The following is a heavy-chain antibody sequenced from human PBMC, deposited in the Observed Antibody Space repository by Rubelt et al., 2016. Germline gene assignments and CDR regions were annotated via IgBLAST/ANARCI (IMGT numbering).Heavy chain of an antibody. V-gene: IGHV1-46*01. Sequence: GDSVGISCKASGYTFISHYIHWVRQAPGQGPEWMGIINPSGGNTNYAQKFQGRVTMTRDTSTGTVYMELSSLRSEDTAVYYCATTPVTALSNDMDVWGQGTTVTVSS. D-gene: IGHD2-21*02. CDR3: ATTPVTALSNDMDV. J-gene: IGHJ6*02. CDR1: GYTFISHY. CDR2: INPSGGNT.